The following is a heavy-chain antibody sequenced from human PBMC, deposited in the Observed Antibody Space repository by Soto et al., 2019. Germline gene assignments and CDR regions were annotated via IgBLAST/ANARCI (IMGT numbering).Heavy chain of an antibody. CDR3: PGGWGGDSSSYYYYMDV. CDR2: MNPNSGNT. J-gene: IGHJ6*03. Sequence: ASVKVSCKASGYTFTSYDINWVRQATGQGLEWMGWMNPNSGNTGYAQKFQGRVTMTRDTSISTAYMELSSLRSEDTAVYYCPGGWGGDSSSYYYYMDVWGKGTTVTVSS. D-gene: IGHD6-6*01. V-gene: IGHV1-8*02. CDR1: GYTFTSYD.